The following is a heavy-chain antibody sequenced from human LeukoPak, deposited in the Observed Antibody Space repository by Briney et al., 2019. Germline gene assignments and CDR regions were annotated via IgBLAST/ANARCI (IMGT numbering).Heavy chain of an antibody. V-gene: IGHV3-11*01. J-gene: IGHJ4*02. Sequence: GGSLRLSCAASGFTFSDYYMNWIRQAPGKGLEWVSYISTGGSNINYADSVKGRFTISRDNAKNSLYLQMNSLRAEDTAVYYCARVFGYDFWSGYFDYWGQGTLVTVSS. CDR2: ISTGGSNI. CDR1: GFTFSDYY. CDR3: ARVFGYDFWSGYFDY. D-gene: IGHD3-3*01.